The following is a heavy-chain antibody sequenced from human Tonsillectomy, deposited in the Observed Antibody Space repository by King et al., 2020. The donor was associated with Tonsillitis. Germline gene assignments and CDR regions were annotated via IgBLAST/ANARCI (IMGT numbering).Heavy chain of an antibody. CDR3: AIAGGRGVYYFDS. D-gene: IGHD3-10*01. Sequence: MQLVQSGAEVKKPGASLKVSCKASGYTFTKYAMNWVRQAPGQGLEWMGWISAYNGNTNYAQKFQGRVTMTTDTSTSTAYMELRSLRSDDTAVFYCAIAGGRGVYYFDSWGQGTLVTVSS. V-gene: IGHV1-18*01. CDR1: GYTFTKYA. J-gene: IGHJ4*02. CDR2: ISAYNGNT.